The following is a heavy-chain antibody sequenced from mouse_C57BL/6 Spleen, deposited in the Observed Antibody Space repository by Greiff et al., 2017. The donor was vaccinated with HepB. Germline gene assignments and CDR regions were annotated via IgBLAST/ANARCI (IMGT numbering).Heavy chain of an antibody. CDR2: ISSGGSYT. V-gene: IGHV5-6*01. Sequence: EVKLMESGGDLVKPGGSLKLSCAASGFTFSSYGMSWVRQTPDKRLEWVATISSGGSYTYYPDSVKGRFTISRDNAKNTLYLQMSSLKSEDTAMYYCASTMAFAYWGQGTLVTVSA. CDR1: GFTFSSYG. D-gene: IGHD2-1*01. J-gene: IGHJ3*01. CDR3: ASTMAFAY.